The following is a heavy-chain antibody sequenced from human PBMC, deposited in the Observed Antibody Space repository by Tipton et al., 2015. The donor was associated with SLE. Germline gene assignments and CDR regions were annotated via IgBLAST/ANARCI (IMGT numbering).Heavy chain of an antibody. CDR1: GGSISSYY. V-gene: IGHV4-4*09. J-gene: IGHJ4*02. CDR2: IYTSGST. Sequence: TLSLTCTVSGGSISSYYWSWIRQPPGKGLEWIGYIYTSGSTNYNPSLKSRVTISVDTTKNQFSRKLSSVTAADTAVYYCARHPALNYGSGNYYKGDYWGQGTLVTVSS. CDR3: ARHPALNYGSGNYYKGDY. D-gene: IGHD3-10*01.